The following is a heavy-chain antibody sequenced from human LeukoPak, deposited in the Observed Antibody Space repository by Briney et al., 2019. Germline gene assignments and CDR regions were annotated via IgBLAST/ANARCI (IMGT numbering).Heavy chain of an antibody. CDR3: AGYSSGWYYFQH. V-gene: IGHV3-30*02. CDR2: IRYDGSNK. D-gene: IGHD6-19*01. J-gene: IGHJ1*01. CDR1: GFTFSNYG. Sequence: GESLKISCAASGFTFSNYGMHWVRQAPGKGLEWVAFIRYDGSNKDYADSVKGRFTISRDNSKNTLYLQMNSLRAEDTAVYSCAGYSSGWYYFQHWGQGTLVTVSS.